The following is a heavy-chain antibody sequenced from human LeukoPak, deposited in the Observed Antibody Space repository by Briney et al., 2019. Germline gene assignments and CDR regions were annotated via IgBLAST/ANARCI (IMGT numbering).Heavy chain of an antibody. CDR1: GFTFDDYV. V-gene: IGHV3-43*01. J-gene: IGHJ4*02. D-gene: IGHD5-24*01. Sequence: GGSLRLSWAASGFTFDDYVMHWVRQAPGKGLEWVSLISWDGGSIYYADFVKGRFTISRDNSKNSLYLQMNSLRTEDTAVYYCVKDKRWAFDHWGQGTLVTVSS. CDR2: ISWDGGSI. CDR3: VKDKRWAFDH.